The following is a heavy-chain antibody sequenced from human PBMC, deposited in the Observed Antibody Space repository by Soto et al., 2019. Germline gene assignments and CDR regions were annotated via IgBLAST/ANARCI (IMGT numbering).Heavy chain of an antibody. CDR3: ARRDGSCFDY. CDR1: GGSISSYY. CDR2: IYYSGST. V-gene: IGHV4-59*08. Sequence: SETMSVTCSVSGGSISSYYWSRIRQPPGKGLEWIGYIYYSGSTNYNPSLKSRVTISVDTSKNQFSLKLSSVTAADTAVYYCARRDGSCFDYWGQGTLVTVSS. J-gene: IGHJ4*02.